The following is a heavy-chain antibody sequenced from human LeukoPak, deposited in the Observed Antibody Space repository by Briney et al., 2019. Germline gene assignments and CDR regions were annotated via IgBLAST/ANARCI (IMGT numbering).Heavy chain of an antibody. Sequence: GASVKVSCKASGYTFTSYGISWVRQAPGQWLEWMGWISAYNGNTNYAQKLQSRVTMTTDTSTSTAYMELRSLRSDDTAVYYCARLVDYYDSNPHSFDIWGQGTMVTVSS. J-gene: IGHJ3*02. CDR3: ARLVDYYDSNPHSFDI. D-gene: IGHD3-22*01. CDR1: GYTFTSYG. V-gene: IGHV1-18*01. CDR2: ISAYNGNT.